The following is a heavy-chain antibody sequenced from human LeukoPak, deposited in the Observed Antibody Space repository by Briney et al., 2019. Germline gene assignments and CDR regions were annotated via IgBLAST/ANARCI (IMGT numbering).Heavy chain of an antibody. CDR1: GYSIRSGYY. CDR2: IYHSGST. J-gene: IGHJ6*02. D-gene: IGHD5-18*01. CDR3: TRGGYPYYYYGMDV. Sequence: PSETLSLTCNVSGYSIRSGYYWGWIRQPPGKGLEWIGSIYHSGSTYYNPSLKSRVTISVDTSKNQFSLKLSSVTAADTAVYYCTRGGYPYYYYGMDVWGQGTTVTVSS. V-gene: IGHV4-38-2*02.